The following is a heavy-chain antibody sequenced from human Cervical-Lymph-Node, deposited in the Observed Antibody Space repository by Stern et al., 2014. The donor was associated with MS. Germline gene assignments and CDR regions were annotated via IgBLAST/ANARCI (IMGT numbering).Heavy chain of an antibody. J-gene: IGHJ4*02. D-gene: IGHD6-19*01. CDR2: ISYDGSNK. CDR1: GFTFSSYG. CDR3: AKDVEQWLVQASDYFDY. Sequence: VQLVESGGGVVQPGRSLRLSCAASGFTFSSYGMHWVRQAPGKGLEWVAVISYDGSNKYYADSVKGRFTISRDNSKNTLYLQMNSLRAEDTAVYYCAKDVEQWLVQASDYFDYWGQGTLVTVSS. V-gene: IGHV3-30*18.